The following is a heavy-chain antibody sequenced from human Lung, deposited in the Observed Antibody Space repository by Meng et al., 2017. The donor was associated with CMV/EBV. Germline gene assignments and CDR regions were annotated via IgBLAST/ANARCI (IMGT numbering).Heavy chain of an antibody. CDR1: GFTFSSYI. J-gene: IGHJ3*02. D-gene: IGHD3-10*01. CDR2: ISHDGSNK. CDR3: ARIRSYYGSGSYSHDAFDI. Sequence: GGSLRLXXAASGFTFSSYIMHWVRQAPGKGLEWVAVISHDGSNKYYADPVKGRFTISRDNSKNTLYLQMNSLRAEDMAVYYCARIRSYYGSGSYSHDAFDIWGQGTXVTVSS. V-gene: IGHV3-30-3*01.